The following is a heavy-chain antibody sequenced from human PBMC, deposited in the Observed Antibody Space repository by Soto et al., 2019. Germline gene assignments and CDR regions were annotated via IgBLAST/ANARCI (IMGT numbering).Heavy chain of an antibody. CDR1: GGSFSGYY. J-gene: IGHJ6*03. Sequence: SQTLSLTCAVYGGSFSGYYWSWIRQPPGKGLEWIGEINHSGSTNYNPSLKSRVTISVDTSKNQFFLKLSSVTAADTAVYYCARAPPYCSGGSCYAADYYYYMDVWGKGTTVTVSS. D-gene: IGHD2-15*01. V-gene: IGHV4-34*01. CDR3: ARAPPYCSGGSCYAADYYYYMDV. CDR2: INHSGST.